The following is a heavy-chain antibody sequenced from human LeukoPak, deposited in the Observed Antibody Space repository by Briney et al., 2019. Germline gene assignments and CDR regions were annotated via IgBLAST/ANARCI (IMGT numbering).Heavy chain of an antibody. CDR2: IRSTANGSAT. CDR1: GFTFSGSA. J-gene: IGHJ4*02. V-gene: IGHV3-73*01. D-gene: IGHD3-10*01. Sequence: GGSLRLSCAASGFTFSGSALHWVRQASGKGLEWVGRIRSTANGSATAYAASVKGRFTISRDDSKNTAYLHMDSLKTEDTAVYYCTGNYYGSGSYADFDYWGQGTLVTVSS. CDR3: TGNYYGSGSYADFDY.